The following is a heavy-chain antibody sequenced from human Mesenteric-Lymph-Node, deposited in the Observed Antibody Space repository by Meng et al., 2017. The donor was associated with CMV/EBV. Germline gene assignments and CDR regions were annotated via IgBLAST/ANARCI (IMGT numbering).Heavy chain of an antibody. Sequence: SETLSLTCSVSGGSVSSGSYYWSWIRQPPGKGPEWIGEIYASESVNYNPSLKSRVTISADTSKNQFSLELRSVTAADTAVYYCARDRSGGYNWFDPWGPGTLVTVSS. V-gene: IGHV4-61*01. CDR1: GGSVSSGSYY. J-gene: IGHJ5*02. D-gene: IGHD3-10*01. CDR3: ARDRSGGYNWFDP. CDR2: IYASESV.